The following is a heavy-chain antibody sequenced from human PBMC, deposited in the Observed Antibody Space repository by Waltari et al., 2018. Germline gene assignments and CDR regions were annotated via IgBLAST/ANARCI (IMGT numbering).Heavy chain of an antibody. D-gene: IGHD2-15*01. CDR3: ARAGAAPTY. V-gene: IGHV3-48*01. Sequence: EVQLVESGGGLVQPGGSLRLSCAASGFTFSSYSMNWVRQAQGKGLDWVSYISSISSTIYSADSVKGRFTISRDNAKNSLYLQMNSLRAEDTAVYYCARAGAAPTYWGQGTLVTVSS. CDR2: ISSISSTI. CDR1: GFTFSSYS. J-gene: IGHJ4*02.